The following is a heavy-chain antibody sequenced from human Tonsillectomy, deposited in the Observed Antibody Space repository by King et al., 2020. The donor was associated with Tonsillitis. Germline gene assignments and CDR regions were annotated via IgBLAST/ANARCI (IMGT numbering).Heavy chain of an antibody. V-gene: IGHV4-39*07. CDR3: ARTYYDYGGQPQEAFDI. J-gene: IGHJ3*02. Sequence: LQLQESGPGLVKPSETLSLTCTVSGGSISSSSYYWGWIRQPPGKGLEWIGSIYYSGSTYYNPSLKSRVTISVDTSKNQFSLKLSSVTAADTAVYYCARTYYDYGGQPQEAFDIWGQGTMVTVSS. CDR1: GGSISSSSYY. D-gene: IGHD4-23*01. CDR2: IYYSGST.